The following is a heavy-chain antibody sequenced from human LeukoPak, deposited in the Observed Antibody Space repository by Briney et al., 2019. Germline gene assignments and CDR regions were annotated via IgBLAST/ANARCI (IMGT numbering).Heavy chain of an antibody. D-gene: IGHD6-13*01. V-gene: IGHV3-30-3*01. Sequence: GRSLRLSCAASGFTFSSYAMHWVRQAPGKGLEWVAVISYDGSNKYYADSVKGRFTISRDNSKNTLYLQMNSLRAEDTAVYYCAKDLGVKQQLTPYYYYGMDVWGQGTTVTVSS. CDR3: AKDLGVKQQLTPYYYYGMDV. J-gene: IGHJ6*02. CDR2: ISYDGSNK. CDR1: GFTFSSYA.